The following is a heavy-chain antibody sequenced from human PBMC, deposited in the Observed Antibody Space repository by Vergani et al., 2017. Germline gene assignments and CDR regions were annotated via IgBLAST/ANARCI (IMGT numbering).Heavy chain of an antibody. J-gene: IGHJ4*02. Sequence: EVQLLESGGGSVQPGESLRLSCVASGFRFREHGMNWVRQAPGKGLEWVSAISGSGGSTYYADSVKGRFTISRDNSKNTLYLQMNSLRAEDTAVYYCAKVPDYVWGSPFDYWGQGTLVTVSS. D-gene: IGHD3-16*01. CDR1: GFRFREHG. V-gene: IGHV3-23*01. CDR2: ISGSGGST. CDR3: AKVPDYVWGSPFDY.